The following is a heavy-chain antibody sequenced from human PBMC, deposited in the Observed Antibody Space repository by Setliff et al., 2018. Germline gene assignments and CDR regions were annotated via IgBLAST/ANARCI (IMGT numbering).Heavy chain of an antibody. CDR2: IVPIYGPA. J-gene: IGHJ3*01. CDR3: AKASVWVVDANCGSFDV. V-gene: IGHV1-69*05. CDR1: GGSFRNSG. D-gene: IGHD2-15*01. Sequence: GASVKVSCKASGGSFRNSGSGWVRQAPGQGLEWIGGIVPIYGPAKYAQKFQGRVEITTDESTNTAYMELSSLTSYDTATYYCAKASVWVVDANCGSFDVWGQGTVVTVSS.